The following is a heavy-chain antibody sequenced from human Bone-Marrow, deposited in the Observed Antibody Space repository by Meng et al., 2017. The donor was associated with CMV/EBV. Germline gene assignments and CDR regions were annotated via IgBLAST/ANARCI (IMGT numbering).Heavy chain of an antibody. V-gene: IGHV1-2*02. CDR1: GYTFTDYS. CDR3: ARVPINWFDP. Sequence: VSCTASGYTFTDYSMRWVRQAPGQGLEWMGWINPNSGGTNYAQKFQGRVTMTRDTSISTAYMELTSLTSDDTAVYYCARVPINWFDPWGQGTLVTVSS. CDR2: INPNSGGT. J-gene: IGHJ5*02.